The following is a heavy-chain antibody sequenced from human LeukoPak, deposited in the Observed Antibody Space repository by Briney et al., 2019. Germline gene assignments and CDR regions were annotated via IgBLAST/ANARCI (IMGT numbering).Heavy chain of an antibody. CDR2: ISTGRSI. CDR1: GFTFSSYS. J-gene: IGHJ4*02. D-gene: IGHD6-25*01. CDR3: PREQAAGAFDF. V-gene: IGHV3-48*04. Sequence: GGSLRLSCAASGFTFSSYSMNWVRQAPGKGLEWVSYISTGRSIYYADSVEGRFTISRDNARNSLYLQMNSLRAEDTAVYYCPREQAAGAFDFWGQGTLVTVSS.